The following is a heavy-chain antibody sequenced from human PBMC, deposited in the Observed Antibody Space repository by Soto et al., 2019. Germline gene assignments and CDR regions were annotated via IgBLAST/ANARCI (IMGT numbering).Heavy chain of an antibody. Sequence: SETLSLTCTVSGGSISSGGYYWSWIRQHPGKGLEWIGYIYYSGSTYYNPSLKSRVTISVDTSKNQFSLKLSSVTAADTAVYYCARSKEYYDSSGYYLNWFDPWGQGTLVTVSS. CDR2: IYYSGST. CDR3: ARSKEYYDSSGYYLNWFDP. D-gene: IGHD3-22*01. V-gene: IGHV4-31*03. J-gene: IGHJ5*02. CDR1: GGSISSGGYY.